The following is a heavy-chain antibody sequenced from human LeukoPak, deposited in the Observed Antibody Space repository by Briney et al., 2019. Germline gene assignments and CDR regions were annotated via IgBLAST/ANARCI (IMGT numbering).Heavy chain of an antibody. J-gene: IGHJ4*02. D-gene: IGHD6-19*01. CDR3: ARIRSSGWSNHYFDY. Sequence: SETLSLTCTVSGGSISSYYWSWIRQPPGKGLEWIGYIYYSGSTNYNPSLKSRVTISVDTSKNQFSLKLSSVTAADTAVYYCARIRSSGWSNHYFDYWGQGTLVTVSS. CDR1: GGSISSYY. CDR2: IYYSGST. V-gene: IGHV4-59*01.